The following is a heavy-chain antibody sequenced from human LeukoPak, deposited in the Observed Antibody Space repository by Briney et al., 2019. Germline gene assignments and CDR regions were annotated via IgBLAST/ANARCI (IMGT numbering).Heavy chain of an antibody. J-gene: IGHJ5*01. V-gene: IGHV3-33*01. D-gene: IGHD3-16*02. CDR2: IWYDGSNK. CDR3: ARGFELITFGGAIGKLNWFDS. CDR1: GFIFSSYG. Sequence: PGGSLRLSCAASGFIFSSYGMHWVRQAPGKGLEWVAVIWYDGSNKYYADSVKGLFTISRDNSKNTLYLQMNSLRAEDTAVYYCARGFELITFGGAIGKLNWFDSWGQGTLVTVSS.